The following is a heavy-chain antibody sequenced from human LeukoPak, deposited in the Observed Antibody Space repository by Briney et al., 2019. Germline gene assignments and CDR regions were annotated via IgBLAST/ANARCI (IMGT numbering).Heavy chain of an antibody. CDR1: GYSFTSYR. CDR2: IYPGDSDT. V-gene: IGHV5-51*01. CDR3: ASHQTNSGYDNFDY. Sequence: GESLKISCMGSGYSFTSYRIGWVRQMPGKGLEWMGIIYPGDSDTRYSPSFQGQVTISADKSISTAYLQWSSLKASDTAMYYCASHQTNSGYDNFDYWGQGTLVTVSS. D-gene: IGHD5-12*01. J-gene: IGHJ4*02.